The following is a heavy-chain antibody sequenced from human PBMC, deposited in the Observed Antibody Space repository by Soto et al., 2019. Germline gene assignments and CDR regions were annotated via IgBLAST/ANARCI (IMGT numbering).Heavy chain of an antibody. CDR3: AREGNCNGDICYPLVGLWY. Sequence: QVQLVQSGAEVKKPGASVKVSCKASGYTFTAYHIHWVRQAPGQGLEWMGWINPNSGATNYAQKFQAWVTMTRDTSISTAYMELSGLRSDDTAVYYCAREGNCNGDICYPLVGLWYWGQGTLVTGSS. D-gene: IGHD2-15*01. CDR2: INPNSGAT. V-gene: IGHV1-2*04. J-gene: IGHJ4*02. CDR1: GYTFTAYH.